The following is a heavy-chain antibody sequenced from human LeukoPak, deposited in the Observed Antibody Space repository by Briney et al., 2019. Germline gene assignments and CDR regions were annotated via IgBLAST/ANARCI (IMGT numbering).Heavy chain of an antibody. V-gene: IGHV4-4*07. CDR1: GGSLSGNH. Sequence: SETLSLTCTVSGGSLSGNHWSWIRQPAGKGLEWIGRVHSNGTPHHNPSLESRVTISVDSSNNQFSLRLAYVTAADTAGYCCAKLRTSSTFLVSWGQGTLVTVSS. D-gene: IGHD1/OR15-1a*01. J-gene: IGHJ4*02. CDR2: VHSNGTP. CDR3: AKLRTSSTFLVS.